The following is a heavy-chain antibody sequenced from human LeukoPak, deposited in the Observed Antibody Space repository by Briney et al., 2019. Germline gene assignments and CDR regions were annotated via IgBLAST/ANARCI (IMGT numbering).Heavy chain of an antibody. J-gene: IGHJ4*02. D-gene: IGHD3-16*01. V-gene: IGHV3-7*01. CDR2: IKQDGSET. Sequence: GGSLRLSCAASGFTFSNYWMNWVRQAPGKGLECLANIKQDGSETYYADSVKGRFTISRDNAKNSLYLQMNSLRAGDTAVYYCARGGGATDYWGQGTLVTVSS. CDR3: ARGGGATDY. CDR1: GFTFSNYW.